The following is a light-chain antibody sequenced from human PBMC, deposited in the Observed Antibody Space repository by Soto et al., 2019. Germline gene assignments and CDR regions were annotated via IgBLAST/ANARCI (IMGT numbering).Light chain of an antibody. Sequence: DLQMTQSPSSLSASVGDRVTITCRASQEISNHLAWFQQKPGKPPKSLIYDASSLQSGVPSKFSGRGSGTDFTLTISSLQPEDFATYYCQQYHNYPVTFGGGTKVEIK. CDR1: QEISNH. V-gene: IGKV1-16*02. CDR2: DAS. CDR3: QQYHNYPVT. J-gene: IGKJ4*01.